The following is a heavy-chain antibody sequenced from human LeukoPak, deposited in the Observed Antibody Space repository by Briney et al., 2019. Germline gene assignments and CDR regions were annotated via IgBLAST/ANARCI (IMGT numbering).Heavy chain of an antibody. CDR1: GGSISSYY. V-gene: IGHV4-4*09. CDR3: ARWVGASVLFDY. Sequence: SETLSLTCTVSGGSISSYYWSWIRQPPGKGLEWIGYIYTSGSTNYNPSLRSRVTISVDTSKNQFSLKLSSVTAADTAVYYCARWVGASVLFDYWGQGTLVTVSS. J-gene: IGHJ4*02. CDR2: IYTSGST. D-gene: IGHD1-26*01.